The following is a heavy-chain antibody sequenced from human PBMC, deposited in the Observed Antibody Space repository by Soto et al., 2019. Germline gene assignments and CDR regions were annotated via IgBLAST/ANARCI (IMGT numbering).Heavy chain of an antibody. CDR1: GGTFSSYA. D-gene: IGHD4-17*01. V-gene: IGHV1-69*13. Sequence: SVKVSCKASGGTFSSYAISWVRQAPGQGLEWMGGIIPIFGTANYAQKFQGRVTITADESTSTAYMELSSLRSEDTAVYYCASTSDYISPNYFDYWGQGTLVTVSS. CDR2: IIPIFGTA. CDR3: ASTSDYISPNYFDY. J-gene: IGHJ4*02.